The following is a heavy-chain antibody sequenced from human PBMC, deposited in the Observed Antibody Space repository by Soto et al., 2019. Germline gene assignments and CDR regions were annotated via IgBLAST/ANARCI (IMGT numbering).Heavy chain of an antibody. D-gene: IGHD3-3*02. CDR1: GYTFSTYS. CDR3: ASDRISPGRISYGMYV. Sequence: ASEKVSCKASGYTFSTYSVTWVRQAPGQWLVLMGWISAYNGYTNYARKFQGRLSMTTDTSTNTAYMELRSLSLNDTAVYYRASDRISPGRISYGMYVWRQGTTVTVSS. J-gene: IGHJ6*02. V-gene: IGHV1-18*01. CDR2: ISAYNGYT.